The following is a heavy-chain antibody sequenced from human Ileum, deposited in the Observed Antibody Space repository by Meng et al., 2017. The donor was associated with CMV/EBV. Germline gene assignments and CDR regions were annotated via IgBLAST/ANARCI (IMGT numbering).Heavy chain of an antibody. CDR1: GYTFTSYY. CDR3: ATELLVRVGWFYP. D-gene: IGHD2-15*01. V-gene: IGHV1-46*01. Sequence: ASVKVSCKASGYTFTSYYMHWLRHAPGQGLEWMGIINPSGGSTSYAQKSQGRVTMTRDTSTSTVYMELSSLRSEDTAVYYCATELLVRVGWFYPWGQGTLVTVSS. J-gene: IGHJ5*02. CDR2: INPSGGST.